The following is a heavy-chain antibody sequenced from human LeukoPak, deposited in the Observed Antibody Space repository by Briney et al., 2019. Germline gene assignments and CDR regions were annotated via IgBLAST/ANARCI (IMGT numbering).Heavy chain of an antibody. D-gene: IGHD3-10*02. V-gene: IGHV3-23*01. CDR2: FTGRGGST. CDR1: GFTFGNYG. CDR3: AELGITMIGGV. J-gene: IGHJ6*04. Sequence: PGGSLRLSCAASGFTFGNYGMTWVRQAPGKGLEWVSTFTGRGGSTFYADSVKGRFTISRDNSKNTLYLQMNSLRAEDTAVYYCAELGITMIGGVWGKGTTVTISS.